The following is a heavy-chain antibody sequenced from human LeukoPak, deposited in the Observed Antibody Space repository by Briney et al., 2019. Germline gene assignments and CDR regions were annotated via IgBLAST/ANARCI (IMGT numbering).Heavy chain of an antibody. CDR2: IRYDGSNK. CDR3: ARAPGYCSGGSCLDY. V-gene: IGHV3-30*02. J-gene: IGHJ4*02. CDR1: GFTFSSYG. Sequence: GGSLRLSCAASGFTFSSYGMHWVRQAPGKGLEWVAFIRYDGSNKYYADSVKGRFTISRDNSNNTLYLQMNSLRAEDTGVYYCARAPGYCSGGSCLDYWGQGTLVTVSS. D-gene: IGHD2-15*01.